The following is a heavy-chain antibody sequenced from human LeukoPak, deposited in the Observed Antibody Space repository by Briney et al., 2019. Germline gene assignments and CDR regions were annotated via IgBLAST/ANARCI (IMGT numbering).Heavy chain of an antibody. CDR2: IKQDGSGK. V-gene: IGHV3-7*01. CDR3: ATLRWLQSPFDY. CDR1: GFTFSSYW. J-gene: IGHJ4*02. Sequence: PGGSLRLSCAASGFTFSSYWMSWVRQAPGKGLEWVANIKQDGSGKYYVDSVKGRFTISRDNAKNSLYLQMNSLRAEDTAVYYCATLRWLQSPFDYWGQGTLVTVSS. D-gene: IGHD5-24*01.